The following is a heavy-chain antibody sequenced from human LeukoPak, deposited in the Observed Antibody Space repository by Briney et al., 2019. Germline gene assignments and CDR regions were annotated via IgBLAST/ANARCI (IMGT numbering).Heavy chain of an antibody. Sequence: SQTVSVTCAVSGATFSSDGYRWAWLPHPPGIGLEGRRNIFFGRGTDYNPFLESRVTMSVDRSKNQFSLNLSSVTAADTAVYYCARAKEITMVRGLIITFYFNYWGQGTLVTVSS. D-gene: IGHD3-10*01. CDR2: IFFGRGT. CDR1: GATFSSDGYR. J-gene: IGHJ4*02. V-gene: IGHV4-30-2*01. CDR3: ARAKEITMVRGLIITFYFNY.